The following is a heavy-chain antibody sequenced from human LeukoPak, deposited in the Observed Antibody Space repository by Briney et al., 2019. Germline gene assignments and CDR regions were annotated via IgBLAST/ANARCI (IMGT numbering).Heavy chain of an antibody. CDR3: ARDLEGGAFDI. CDR1: GGTFSSYV. V-gene: IGHV1-46*01. Sequence: ASVKVSCKASGGTFSSYVISWVRQAPGQGPEWMGIINPRDGSTTYAQKFQGRVTMTRDTSTSTVYMELSSLRSEDTAVYYCARDLEGGAFDIWGQGTMVTVSS. CDR2: INPRDGST. J-gene: IGHJ3*02.